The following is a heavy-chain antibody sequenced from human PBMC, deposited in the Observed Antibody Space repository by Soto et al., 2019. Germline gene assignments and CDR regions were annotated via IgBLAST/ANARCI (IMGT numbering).Heavy chain of an antibody. CDR1: GFTFSSYA. J-gene: IGHJ6*02. D-gene: IGHD3-22*01. CDR2: ISGSGGST. CDR3: AKVGTTSYYYDSSGYPRYGMDV. V-gene: IGHV3-23*01. Sequence: GGSLRLSCAASGFTFSSYAMSWVRQAPGKGLEWASAISGSGGSTYYADSVKGRFTISRDNSKNTLYLQMNSLRAEDTAVYYCAKVGTTSYYYDSSGYPRYGMDVWGQGTTVTVSS.